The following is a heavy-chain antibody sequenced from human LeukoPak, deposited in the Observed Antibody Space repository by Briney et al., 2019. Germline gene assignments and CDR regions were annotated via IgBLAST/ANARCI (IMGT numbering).Heavy chain of an antibody. V-gene: IGHV1-8*02. CDR1: GYTFTSHH. D-gene: IGHD7-27*01. Sequence: ASVRVSCKASGYTFTSHHINWVRQAAGQGLGWMGWMNPNSGNTAYAQKFQGRVTMTWDTSTNTAYMELGSLRSEDTAVYYCARGRPTNLGGIYWGQGTLVTVSS. CDR3: ARGRPTNLGGIY. CDR2: MNPNSGNT. J-gene: IGHJ4*02.